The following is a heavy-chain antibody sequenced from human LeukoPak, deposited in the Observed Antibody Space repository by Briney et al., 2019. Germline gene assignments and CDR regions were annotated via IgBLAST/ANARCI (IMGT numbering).Heavy chain of an antibody. J-gene: IGHJ3*02. CDR2: ISWNGGRR. D-gene: IGHD3-10*01. Sequence: GGSLRLSWAASGFTFGDYAMHWVRQAPGKGLEWVSAISWNGGRRGYADFVKGRFTISRDNAKNSLYLQMNSLRAEDTALYYCAKEFWPDRSTWYGAFDMWGQGTMVTVSS. CDR1: GFTFGDYA. V-gene: IGHV3-9*01. CDR3: AKEFWPDRSTWYGAFDM.